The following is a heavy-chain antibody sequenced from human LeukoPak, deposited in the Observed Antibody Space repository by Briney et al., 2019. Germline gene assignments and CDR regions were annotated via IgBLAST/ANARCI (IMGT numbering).Heavy chain of an antibody. J-gene: IGHJ4*02. CDR2: IKQDGSEK. CDR3: ARDFGYSYGYESFDY. V-gene: IGHV3-7*01. CDR1: GFTFSSYW. D-gene: IGHD5-18*01. Sequence: GGSLRLSCAASGFTFSSYWMSWVRQAPGKGLEWVANIKQDGSEKYYVDSVKGRFTISRDNAKNSLYLQMNSLRAEDTAVYYCARDFGYSYGYESFDYWGQGTLVTVSS.